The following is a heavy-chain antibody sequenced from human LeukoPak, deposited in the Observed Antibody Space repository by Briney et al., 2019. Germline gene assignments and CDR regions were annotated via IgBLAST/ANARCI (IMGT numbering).Heavy chain of an antibody. J-gene: IGHJ5*02. Sequence: ASVKVSSQASGNTFTGYFMHWVRQAPGQGLEWMGWINPNSGGTNYAQKFQGRVTMTRDTSINTAYMQLTRLTPDDTAVYYCATEKVVTSTYHWLDPWGQGTLVTVSS. CDR3: ATEKVVTSTYHWLDP. CDR2: INPNSGGT. D-gene: IGHD2-21*02. CDR1: GNTFTGYF. V-gene: IGHV1-2*02.